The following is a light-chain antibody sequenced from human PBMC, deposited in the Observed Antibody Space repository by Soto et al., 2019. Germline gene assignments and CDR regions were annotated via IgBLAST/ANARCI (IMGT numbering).Light chain of an antibody. CDR2: GAS. CDR1: QSVSNSY. CDR3: QQYGRIPQFT. Sequence: EIVLTQSPGTLSLSPGERATLSCRASQSVSNSYLAWYQQKPGQAPSLLLYGASSRDTGIPARFSGSGSGKDFTLTTSRLEPEDFAMYYCQQYGRIPQFTFGAGTKVDIK. J-gene: IGKJ3*01. V-gene: IGKV3-20*01.